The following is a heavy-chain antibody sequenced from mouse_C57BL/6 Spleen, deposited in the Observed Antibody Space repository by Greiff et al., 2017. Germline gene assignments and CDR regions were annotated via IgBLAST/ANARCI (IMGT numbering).Heavy chain of an antibody. CDR3: AREGRRGWFAY. CDR2: SRNKANDYTT. J-gene: IGHJ3*01. CDR1: GFTFSDFY. Sequence: EVQGVESGGGLVQSGRSLRLSCATSGFTFSDFYMEWVRQAPGKGLEWIAASRNKANDYTTEYSASVKGRFIVSRDTSQSILYLQMNALRAEDTAIYYCAREGRRGWFAYWGQGTLVTVSA. V-gene: IGHV7-1*01. D-gene: IGHD2-12*01.